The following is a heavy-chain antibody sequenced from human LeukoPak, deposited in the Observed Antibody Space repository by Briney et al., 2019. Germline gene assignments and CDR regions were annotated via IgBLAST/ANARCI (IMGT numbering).Heavy chain of an antibody. CDR1: GFIFSNYG. D-gene: IGHD6-13*01. CDR3: VREGIGEYFQH. CDR2: LSGSADST. J-gene: IGHJ1*01. Sequence: GGSLRLSCAASGFIFSNYGMSWVRQAPGKGLEWVSTLSGSADSTYYADSVKGRFTISRDNAKNTLYLQMNSLRAEDTAVYYCVREGIGEYFQHWGQGTLVTVSS. V-gene: IGHV3-23*01.